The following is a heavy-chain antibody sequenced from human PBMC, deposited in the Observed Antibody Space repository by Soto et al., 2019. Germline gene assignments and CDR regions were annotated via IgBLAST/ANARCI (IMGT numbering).Heavy chain of an antibody. CDR3: ARDIDMDIVVEVAATAPGY. D-gene: IGHD2-15*01. V-gene: IGHV1-2*02. Sequence: GXSVKVSFKISGHTLTELSIHWVRQAPGKGLEWMGGFDPEGGGTNYAQKLQGRVTMTRDPSISTAYMELSRLRSDDTAVYYCARDIDMDIVVEVAATAPGYWGQGTLVTVSS. J-gene: IGHJ4*02. CDR2: FDPEGGGT. CDR1: GHTLTELS.